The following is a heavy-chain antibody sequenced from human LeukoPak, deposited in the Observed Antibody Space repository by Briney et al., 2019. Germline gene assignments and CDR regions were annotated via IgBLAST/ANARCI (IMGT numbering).Heavy chain of an antibody. V-gene: IGHV1-2*06. CDR2: INPNNGST. CDR3: ARGVAGVYFYYYMDV. D-gene: IGHD1-14*01. CDR1: GYTFTSYD. J-gene: IGHJ6*03. Sequence: ASVKVSCKASGYTFTSYDINWVRQAPGQGLEWMGRINPNNGSTNYAQKFQGRVTMTRDTSISTAYMELSRLRSDDAAVYYCARGVAGVYFYYYMDVWGKGTTVTVSS.